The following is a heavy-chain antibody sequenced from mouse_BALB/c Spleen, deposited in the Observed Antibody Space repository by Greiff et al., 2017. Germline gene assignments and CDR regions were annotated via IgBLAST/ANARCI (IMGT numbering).Heavy chain of an antibody. Sequence: QVHVKQSGPGLVAPSQSLSITCTVSGFSLTSYGVHWVRQPPGKGLEWLGVIWAGGSTNYNSALMSRLSISKDNSKSQVFLKMNSLQTDDTAMYYCARDQGTTALYFDYWGQGTTLTVSS. V-gene: IGHV2-9*02. CDR2: IWAGGST. J-gene: IGHJ2*01. CDR3: ARDQGTTALYFDY. CDR1: GFSLTSYG. D-gene: IGHD1-2*01.